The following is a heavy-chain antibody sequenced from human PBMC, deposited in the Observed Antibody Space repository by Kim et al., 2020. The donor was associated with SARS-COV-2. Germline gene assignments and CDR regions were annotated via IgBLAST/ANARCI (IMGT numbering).Heavy chain of an antibody. J-gene: IGHJ6*02. CDR2: ISYDGSNK. Sequence: GGSLRLSCAASGFTFSSYGMHWVRQAPGKGLEWVAVISYDGSNKYYADSVKGRFTISRDNSKNTLYLQMNSLRAEDTAVYYCARDTHDYGDHEHPVRRYYYYYYGMDVWGQGTTVTVSS. CDR1: GFTFSSYG. CDR3: ARDTHDYGDHEHPVRRYYYYYYGMDV. D-gene: IGHD4-17*01. V-gene: IGHV3-33*05.